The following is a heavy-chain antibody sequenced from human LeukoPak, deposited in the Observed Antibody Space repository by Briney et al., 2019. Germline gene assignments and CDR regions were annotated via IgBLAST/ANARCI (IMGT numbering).Heavy chain of an antibody. CDR1: GGSISSYC. J-gene: IGHJ6*02. D-gene: IGHD1-7*01. CDR2: IYYSGST. V-gene: IGHV4-59*01. CDR3: ARDNWNYGSSMDV. Sequence: SETLSLTCTVSGGSISSYCWSWIRQPPGKGLEWIGYIYYSGSTNYNPSLKSRVTISVDTSKNQFSLKLSSVTAADTAVYYCARDNWNYGSSMDVWGQGTTVTVSS.